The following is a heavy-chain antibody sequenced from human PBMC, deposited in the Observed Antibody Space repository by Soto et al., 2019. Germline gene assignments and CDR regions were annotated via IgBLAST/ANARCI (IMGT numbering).Heavy chain of an antibody. CDR1: GYTFTGYY. CDR2: INPNSGGT. CDR3: ARGSLSLYYYDSSGSWFDP. D-gene: IGHD3-22*01. J-gene: IGHJ5*02. V-gene: IGHV1-2*02. Sequence: ASVKVSCKASGYTFTGYYMHWVRQAPGQGLEWMGWINPNSGGTNYAQKFQGRVTMTRDTSISTAYMELSRLRSDDTAVYYCARGSLSLYYYDSSGSWFDPWGQGTLVTVSS.